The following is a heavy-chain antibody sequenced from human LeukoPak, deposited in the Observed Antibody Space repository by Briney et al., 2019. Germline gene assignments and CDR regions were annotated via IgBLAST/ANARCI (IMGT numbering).Heavy chain of an antibody. CDR3: ARDPYDSSGYHTFDY. V-gene: IGHV1-18*01. CDR1: GYTFTSYG. CDR2: ISAYNGNT. J-gene: IGHJ4*02. Sequence: GASVNVSCKASGYTFTSYGISWVRQAPGQGLEWMGWISAYNGNTNYAQKLQGRVTMTTDTSTSTVYMELRSLRSDDTAVYYCARDPYDSSGYHTFDYWGQGTLVTVSS. D-gene: IGHD3-22*01.